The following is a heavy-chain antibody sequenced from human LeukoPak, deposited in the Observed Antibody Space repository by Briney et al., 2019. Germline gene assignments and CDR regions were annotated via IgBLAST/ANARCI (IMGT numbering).Heavy chain of an antibody. V-gene: IGHV3-23*01. CDR2: ISGSGGST. Sequence: GGSLRLSCAASGFTFSSYAMSWVRQAPGKGLEWVSAISGSGGSTYYADSVKGRFTISRDNSKNTLYLQMSSLRAEDTAVYYCAKVGRWLQLGYFDYWGQGTLVSVSS. J-gene: IGHJ4*02. D-gene: IGHD5-12*01. CDR3: AKVGRWLQLGYFDY. CDR1: GFTFSSYA.